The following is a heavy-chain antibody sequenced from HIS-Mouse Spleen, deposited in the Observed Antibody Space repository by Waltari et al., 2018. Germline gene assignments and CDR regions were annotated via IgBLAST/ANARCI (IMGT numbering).Heavy chain of an antibody. CDR1: GLTFEDYA. CDR3: AKPQSGGSSWYPDAFDI. Sequence: EVQLVESGGVVVQPGGSLRLSCAASGLTFEDYAIHWVRQAPGKGLEWVSLISWDGGSTYYADSVKGRFTISRDNSKNSLYLQMNSLRAEDTALYYCAKPQSGGSSWYPDAFDIWGQGTMVTVSS. D-gene: IGHD6-13*01. J-gene: IGHJ3*02. V-gene: IGHV3-43D*03. CDR2: ISWDGGST.